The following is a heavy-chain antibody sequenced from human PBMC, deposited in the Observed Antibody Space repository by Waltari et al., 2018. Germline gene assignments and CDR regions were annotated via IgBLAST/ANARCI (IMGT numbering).Heavy chain of an antibody. CDR3: AKHRNWNGSFGS. CDR1: GSDFTTNW. D-gene: IGHD1-1*01. CDR2: IDPSDSDT. J-gene: IGHJ4*02. Sequence: EVQLVQSGAEVKKPGESLRISCKGSGSDFTTNWISWVRQRPGKGLEWMGQIDPSDSDTTYSPAFQGHVTISTDKSVSTAYLQWSTVKASDTAIYYCAKHRNWNGSFGSWGQGTLVTVSS. V-gene: IGHV5-10-1*01.